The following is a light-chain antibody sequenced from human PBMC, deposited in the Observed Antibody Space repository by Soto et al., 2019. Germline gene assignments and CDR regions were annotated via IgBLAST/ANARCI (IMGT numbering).Light chain of an antibody. V-gene: IGLV2-11*01. CDR2: DVT. CDR1: SSDVGGYDY. CDR3: CSYGDRYTFRV. J-gene: IGLJ2*01. Sequence: QSALTQPRSVSGSPGQSVTISCTGTSSDVGGYDYVSWYRQHPGKAPELMLYDVTKRPSGVPDRFSGSKSGNTASLTISGLQAEDEADYYCCSYGDRYTFRVFGGGTKLTVL.